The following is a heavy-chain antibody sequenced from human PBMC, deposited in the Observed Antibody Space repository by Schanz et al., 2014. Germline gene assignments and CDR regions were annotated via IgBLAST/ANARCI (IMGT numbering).Heavy chain of an antibody. V-gene: IGHV1-69*04. CDR1: GGTFSTYP. Sequence: QGQLVQSGDEVKKPGASVKVSCKASGGTFSTYPINWLRQAPGQGLEWMGRIIPILGIANYAQKFQGRVTITADRSTSTAYMELSSLRSEDTAVYYCARGYGDSPTDFWGQGTLVTVSS. CDR2: IIPILGIA. CDR3: ARGYGDSPTDF. D-gene: IGHD4-17*01. J-gene: IGHJ4*02.